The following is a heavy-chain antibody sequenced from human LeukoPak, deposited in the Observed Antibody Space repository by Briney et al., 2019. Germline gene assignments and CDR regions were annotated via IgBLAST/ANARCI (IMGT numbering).Heavy chain of an antibody. CDR2: ISSSGSTI. CDR3: ARGTWQWLMYYFDY. V-gene: IGHV3-11*01. CDR1: GFTFSDYY. Sequence: AGGSLRLSCAASGFTFSDYYMSWIRQAPGKGLEWVSYISSSGSTIYYADSVKGRFTISRDNAKNSLYLQMNSLRAEDTAVYYCARGTWQWLMYYFDYWGQGTLVTVPS. D-gene: IGHD6-19*01. J-gene: IGHJ4*02.